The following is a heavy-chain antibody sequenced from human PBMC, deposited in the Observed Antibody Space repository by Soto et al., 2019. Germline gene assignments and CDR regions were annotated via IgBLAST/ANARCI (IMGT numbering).Heavy chain of an antibody. CDR2: ISSSSSYI. CDR3: ANSRYGDYSPDY. V-gene: IGHV3-21*01. CDR1: GFTFSSYT. Sequence: EVQLVESGGGLVKPGGSLRLSCAASGFTFSSYTMNWVRQAPGKGLEWVSSISSSSSYIYYADSVKGRFTISRDNAKNSLYLQMNSLRAEDTAVYYCANSRYGDYSPDYWGQGTLVTVSS. D-gene: IGHD4-17*01. J-gene: IGHJ4*02.